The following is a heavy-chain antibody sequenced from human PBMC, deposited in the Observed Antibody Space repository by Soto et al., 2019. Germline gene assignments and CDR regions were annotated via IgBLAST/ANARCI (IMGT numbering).Heavy chain of an antibody. Sequence: QVQLVESGGGVVQPGRSLRLSCAASGFTFSSYGMHWVRQAPGKGLEWVAVIRYDGSNKYYADSVKGRFTISRDNSKNTLYLQKINMKAHDMAVYYCARDVGYSGYVLVDYWGYGTLGTFSA. CDR2: IRYDGSNK. CDR1: GFTFSSYG. CDR3: ARDVGYSGYVLVDY. J-gene: IGHJ4*01. V-gene: IGHV3-33*01. D-gene: IGHD5-12*01.